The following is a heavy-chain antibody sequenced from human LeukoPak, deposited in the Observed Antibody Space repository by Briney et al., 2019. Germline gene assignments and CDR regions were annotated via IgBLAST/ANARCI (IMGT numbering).Heavy chain of an antibody. V-gene: IGHV1-46*01. J-gene: IGHJ4*02. CDR1: GYTFTSYY. Sequence: ASVKVSCKASGYTFTSYYIHWVRQAPGQGLEWMGAINSGDGGTTLPQKFQGRVTLTRDTSTSTLYMELSSLRSEDTAIYYCAREWGPGSSWYFDFWGREPWSPSPQ. D-gene: IGHD3-10*01. CDR2: INSGDGGT. CDR3: AREWGPGSSWYFDF.